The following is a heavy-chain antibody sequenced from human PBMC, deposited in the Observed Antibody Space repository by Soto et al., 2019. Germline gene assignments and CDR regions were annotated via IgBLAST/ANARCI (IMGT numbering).Heavy chain of an antibody. V-gene: IGHV3-53*01. J-gene: IGHJ4*02. CDR3: AIAFTLCGYRYSGSYYYNY. Sequence: PGGSLRLSCAASGFTVSSNYMSWVRQAPGKGLEWDSVIYSDGHTYYADSVKGRFTISSDKSKNTLYLQMNSLRAEDTADQSLAIAFTLCGYRYSGSYYYNYWGRGTLVTVSS. CDR2: IYSDGHT. CDR1: GFTVSSNY. D-gene: IGHD1-26*01.